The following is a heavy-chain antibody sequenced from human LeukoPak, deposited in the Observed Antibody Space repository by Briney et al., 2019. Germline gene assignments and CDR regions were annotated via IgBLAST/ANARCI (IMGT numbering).Heavy chain of an antibody. CDR2: ISGSGGFT. V-gene: IGHV3-23*01. CDR3: AREYSGSYYYFDY. D-gene: IGHD1-26*01. CDR1: GFTFSTYG. Sequence: GGTLRLSCAASGFTFSTYGMSWVRQAPGKGLEWVSAISGSGGFTSYADSVKGRFTISRDNSKNTLYMQVNSLRAEDTALYYCAREYSGSYYYFDYWGQGTLVTVSS. J-gene: IGHJ4*02.